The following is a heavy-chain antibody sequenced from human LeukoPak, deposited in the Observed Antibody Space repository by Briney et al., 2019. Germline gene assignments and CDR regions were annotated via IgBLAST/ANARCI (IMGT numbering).Heavy chain of an antibody. Sequence: GSAVMVFSSTSAYSSTNCDIRCWLRAPGQGLEWMGWISVKNGNTKYAQKFQGRVTMTTDTSTSTAFMELRGLGSDDTAIYYCARDPRYCTDTTCHVPDAFDVWGQGTMVGVS. J-gene: IGHJ3*01. CDR1: AYSSTNCD. CDR2: ISVKNGNT. V-gene: IGHV1-18*01. D-gene: IGHD2-2*01. CDR3: ARDPRYCTDTTCHVPDAFDV.